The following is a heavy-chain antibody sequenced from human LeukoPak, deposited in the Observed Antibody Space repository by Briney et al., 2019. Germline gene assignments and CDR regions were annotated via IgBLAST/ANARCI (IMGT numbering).Heavy chain of an antibody. V-gene: IGHV3-23*01. CDR3: ARVIPEYYDFWSGFGWAQMGFYMDV. CDR2: ISGSGGST. D-gene: IGHD3-3*01. Sequence: GGSLRLSCAASGFTFSSYAMSWVRQAPGKGLEWVSAISGSGGSTYYADSVKGRFTISRDNSKNTLYLQMNSLRAEDTAVYYCARVIPEYYDFWSGFGWAQMGFYMDVWGKGTTVTVSS. CDR1: GFTFSSYA. J-gene: IGHJ6*03.